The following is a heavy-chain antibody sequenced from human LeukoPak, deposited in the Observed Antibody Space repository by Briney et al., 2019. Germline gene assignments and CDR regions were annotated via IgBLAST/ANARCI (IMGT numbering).Heavy chain of an antibody. J-gene: IGHJ5*02. D-gene: IGHD2-2*01. CDR2: FYTGGST. CDR3: ARDRLVPAATHNWFDP. CDR1: GFVVSSNH. V-gene: IGHV3-66*01. Sequence: GGSLRLSCAASGFVVSSNHMSWVRQAPGEGLEWVSVFYTGGSTYYAASVKGRFTISRDNAKNSLYLQINRLRAEDTAVYYCARDRLVPAATHNWFDPWGQGTLVTVSS.